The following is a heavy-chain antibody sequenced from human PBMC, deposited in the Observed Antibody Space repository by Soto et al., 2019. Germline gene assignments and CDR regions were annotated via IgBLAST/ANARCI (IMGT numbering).Heavy chain of an antibody. Sequence: GGALRLSSAASGFTFSGYEMNWVRQAPGKGLEWVSYISSSGDTIYSADSVKGRFTISRDNAKNSLYLQMDSLRVEDTAVYYCAREPYYYDSSGYPGYFDYWGQGTLVTVSS. D-gene: IGHD3-22*01. V-gene: IGHV3-48*03. CDR3: AREPYYYDSSGYPGYFDY. CDR2: ISSSGDTI. J-gene: IGHJ4*02. CDR1: GFTFSGYE.